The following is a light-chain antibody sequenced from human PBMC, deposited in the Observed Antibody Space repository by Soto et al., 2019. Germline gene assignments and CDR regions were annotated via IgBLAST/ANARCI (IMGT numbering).Light chain of an antibody. CDR3: TQDGSAPST. CDR1: QSVSSSY. CDR2: GAS. Sequence: IVLAQSPGTLSVSPGERATLSCRASQSVSSSYLAWYQQKPGQAPRLLIYGASSRATGIPDRFSGSGSGTDFTRTISRLEPEDYAVYYSTQDGSAPSTFGQVTKVEI. V-gene: IGKV3-20*01. J-gene: IGKJ1*01.